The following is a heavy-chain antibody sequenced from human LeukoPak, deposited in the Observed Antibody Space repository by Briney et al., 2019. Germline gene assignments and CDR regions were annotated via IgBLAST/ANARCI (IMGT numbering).Heavy chain of an antibody. J-gene: IGHJ4*02. V-gene: IGHV1-69*13. CDR3: ARGWDYDSGGRPTAYVY. CDR1: GGTFSNYA. D-gene: IGHD3-22*01. CDR2: IIPIFGTA. Sequence: GASVKVSCKASGGTFSNYAINWVRRAPGPGLEWMGGIIPIFGTANYAQKFQGRVTITADESTSTVYMELSSLKSEDTAVYYCARGWDYDSGGRPTAYVYWGQGTLVTVSS.